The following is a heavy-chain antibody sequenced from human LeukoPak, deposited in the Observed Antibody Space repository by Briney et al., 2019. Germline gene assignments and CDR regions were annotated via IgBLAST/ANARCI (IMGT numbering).Heavy chain of an antibody. CDR2: IYYSGST. CDR3: ARLPRYREWYFDY. D-gene: IGHD3-3*01. V-gene: IGHV4-59*08. Sequence: PSETLSLTCAVYGGSFSGYYWSWIRQPPGKGLEWIGYIYYSGSTNYNPSLKSRVTISVDTSKNQFSLKLSSVTAADTAVYYCARLPRYREWYFDYWGQGTLVTVSS. J-gene: IGHJ4*02. CDR1: GGSFSGYY.